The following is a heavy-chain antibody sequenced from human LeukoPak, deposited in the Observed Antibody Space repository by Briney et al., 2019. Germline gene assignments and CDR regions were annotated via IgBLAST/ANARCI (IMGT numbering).Heavy chain of an antibody. D-gene: IGHD4-17*01. J-gene: IGHJ4*02. CDR3: ARDKSSGDSEDY. Sequence: PGGSLTLSCSACGFTFSTFAMHWVRQAPGTGLVWVSPINSDGSSTNYPDSVKGRFTISRDNAKNSLSLQMNSLRAEDTAVYYGARDKSSGDSEDYWGQGTLVTVSS. CDR1: GFTFSTFA. V-gene: IGHV3-74*01. CDR2: INSDGSST.